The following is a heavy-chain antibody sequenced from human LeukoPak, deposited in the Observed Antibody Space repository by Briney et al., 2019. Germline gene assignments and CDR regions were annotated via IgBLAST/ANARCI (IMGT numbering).Heavy chain of an antibody. CDR1: GFSFSSYA. J-gene: IGHJ4*02. Sequence: GGSLRLSCEATGFSFSSYAMSWVRQAPGEGLEWVSASSGSGDSADYADAVKGRFTISRDNSKSTLYLQMTSLRVDDTAVYYCAKRATAGGFDSWGQGTLVSVSS. V-gene: IGHV3-23*01. CDR3: AKRATAGGFDS. D-gene: IGHD6-13*01. CDR2: SSGSGDSA.